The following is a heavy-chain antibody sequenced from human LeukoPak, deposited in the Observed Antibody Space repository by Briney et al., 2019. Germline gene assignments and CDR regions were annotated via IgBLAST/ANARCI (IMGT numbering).Heavy chain of an antibody. Sequence: GASVKVSCKASGYTFTSYAMHWVRQAPGQRLEWMGWINAGNGNTKYSQKFQGRVTITRDTSASTAYMELSSLRSEDTAVYYCATPVGYSSSWYWFDPWGQGTLVTVSS. D-gene: IGHD6-13*01. CDR1: GYTFTSYA. CDR3: ATPVGYSSSWYWFDP. J-gene: IGHJ5*02. V-gene: IGHV1-3*01. CDR2: INAGNGNT.